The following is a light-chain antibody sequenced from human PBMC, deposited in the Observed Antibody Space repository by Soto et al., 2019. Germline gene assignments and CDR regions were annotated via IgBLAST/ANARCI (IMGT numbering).Light chain of an antibody. Sequence: QPVLTQAPSASGTPGQRVTISCSGSSSNIGSKTVNWYQQLPGMAPKLLIFNNHQRPSGVPDRFSGSKSGTSASLAISGLQSEDEADYYCAAWDDSLNAGVFGTGTKLTVL. V-gene: IGLV1-44*01. CDR3: AAWDDSLNAGV. CDR1: SSNIGSKT. CDR2: NNH. J-gene: IGLJ1*01.